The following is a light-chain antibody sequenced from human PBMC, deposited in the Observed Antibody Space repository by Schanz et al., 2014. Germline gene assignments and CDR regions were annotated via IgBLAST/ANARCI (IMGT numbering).Light chain of an antibody. CDR3: QQYISYST. CDR1: ENINNL. CDR2: DAS. J-gene: IGKJ1*01. V-gene: IGKV1-5*01. Sequence: GDRVTITCRASENINNLLAWYQQKPGKAPELLIYDASNLKSGVPSRFSGSGSGTEFTLTISSLQPDDFATYYCQQYISYSTFGQGTKVE.